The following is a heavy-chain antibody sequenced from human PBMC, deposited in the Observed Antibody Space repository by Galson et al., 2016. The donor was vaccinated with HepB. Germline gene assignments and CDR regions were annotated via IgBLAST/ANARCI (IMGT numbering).Heavy chain of an antibody. Sequence: SLRLSCAASGFFFSGRAMSWVRQAPGKGLEWVSGINNGAATTGYAASVKGRFTIPRDNSKNTLYLQMNCLRTEDTAVYYCARDDYSGGRGSPDYWGQGTLVTVSS. D-gene: IGHD4/OR15-4a*01. J-gene: IGHJ4*02. CDR3: ARDDYSGGRGSPDY. CDR2: INNGAATT. CDR1: GFFFSGRA. V-gene: IGHV3-23*01.